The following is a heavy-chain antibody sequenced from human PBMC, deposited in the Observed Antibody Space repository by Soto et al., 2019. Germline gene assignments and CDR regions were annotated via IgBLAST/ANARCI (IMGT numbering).Heavy chain of an antibody. CDR3: PIGDNSFAY. V-gene: IGHV3-30*03. Sequence: QVQLVESGGGVVQPGRSLRVSCAASGFTFSDYGIYWVRQAPGKGLEWVALISYDGNNREYGDSVKGRFTISRDNSKNTLYLQMNSLRVEDTAVYYCPIGDNSFAYWGQGTLVTVS. J-gene: IGHJ4*02. D-gene: IGHD1-20*01. CDR1: GFTFSDYG. CDR2: ISYDGNNR.